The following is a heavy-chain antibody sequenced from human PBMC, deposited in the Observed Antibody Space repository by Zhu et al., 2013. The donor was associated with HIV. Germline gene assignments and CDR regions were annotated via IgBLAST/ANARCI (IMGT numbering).Heavy chain of an antibody. D-gene: IGHD4-4*01. CDR1: GGTFSSYA. V-gene: IGHV1-69*01. CDR2: FGTA. J-gene: IGHJ4*02. CDR3: AIGGLHDFSNYVSWDFDY. Sequence: QVQLVQSGAEVKKPGSSVKVSCKASGGTFSSYAIFGTANYAQKFQDRVTITADESTSTAYMELSSLRSEDTAVYYCAIGGLHDFSNYVSWDFDYWGQGTLVTVSS.